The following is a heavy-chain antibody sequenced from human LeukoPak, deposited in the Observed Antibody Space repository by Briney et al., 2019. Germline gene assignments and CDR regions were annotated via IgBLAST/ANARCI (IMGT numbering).Heavy chain of an antibody. V-gene: IGHV4-34*01. CDR1: GGSFSGYY. J-gene: IGHJ3*02. CDR2: INHSGST. D-gene: IGHD3-22*01. CDR3: ARTRFDYYYDSRHAFDI. Sequence: PSESLSLTCAVYGGSFSGYYWSWIRQPPGKGLEWIGEINHSGSTNYNPSLKSRVTISVDTSKNQFSLKLSSVTAADTAVYYCARTRFDYYYDSRHAFDIWGQGTMVTVSS.